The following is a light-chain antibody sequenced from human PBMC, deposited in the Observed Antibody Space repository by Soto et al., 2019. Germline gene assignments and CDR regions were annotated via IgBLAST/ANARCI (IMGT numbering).Light chain of an antibody. V-gene: IGKV3-20*01. CDR1: QSVNTTY. J-gene: IGKJ3*01. Sequence: EIVLTQSPGTLSLSPGERATLSCRASQSVNTTYLAWYQQKPVQAPRLLISRVSSRATGIPDRFSGSGSGTDFILTISRVEPEDFAVYYCQQFGTSSLVTFGPGTKVDI. CDR3: QQFGTSSLVT. CDR2: RVS.